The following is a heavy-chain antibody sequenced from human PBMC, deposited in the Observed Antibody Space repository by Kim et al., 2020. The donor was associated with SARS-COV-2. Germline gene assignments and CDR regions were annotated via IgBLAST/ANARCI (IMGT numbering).Heavy chain of an antibody. CDR1: GGYISTYQ. Sequence: SETLSLTCTISGGYISTYQWGWMRQAPGKGLEWLAHIFHTGSVSYNPSHRSRLTMSIDTSRNQFSLKVNSVTVADTALYYCKRSTYFHDPDGWYFDLWGRGALVTVSS. CDR2: IFHTGSV. D-gene: IGHD2-21*01. CDR3: KRSTYFHDPDGWYFDL. V-gene: IGHV4-59*01. J-gene: IGHJ2*01.